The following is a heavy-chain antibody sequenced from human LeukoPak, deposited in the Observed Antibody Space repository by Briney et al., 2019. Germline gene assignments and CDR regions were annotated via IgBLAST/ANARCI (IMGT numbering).Heavy chain of an antibody. CDR1: GGSINTYY. D-gene: IGHD4-11*01. Sequence: TPSETLSLTCSVSGGSINTYYWNWIRQPPGKGLEWIGYIYYSGNTSYNPSLKSRVTISVDTSKNQFSLKLSSVTAADTAVYYCARQGTTVSPNFDLWGRGTLVTVSS. CDR3: ARQGTTVSPNFDL. J-gene: IGHJ2*01. CDR2: IYYSGNT. V-gene: IGHV4-59*08.